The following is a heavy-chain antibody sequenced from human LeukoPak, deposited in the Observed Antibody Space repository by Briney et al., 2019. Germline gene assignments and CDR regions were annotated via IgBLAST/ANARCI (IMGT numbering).Heavy chain of an antibody. CDR1: GVSINTFY. CDR3: ARTAQYTTGWAPTYYFDY. CDR2: IDYSGNA. V-gene: IGHV4-59*01. Sequence: SETLSLTCTVSGVSINTFYWSWIRQSPGKGLEWIGYIDYSGNANYKPSLKSRVTISVDTSKNRLSLKLSSVTVADTAVYYCARTAQYTTGWAPTYYFDYWGQGTLVTVSS. J-gene: IGHJ4*02. D-gene: IGHD6-19*01.